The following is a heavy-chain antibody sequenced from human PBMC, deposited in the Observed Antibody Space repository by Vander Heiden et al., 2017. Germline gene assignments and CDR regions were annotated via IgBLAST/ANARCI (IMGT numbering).Heavy chain of an antibody. CDR2: IWYDGSNK. J-gene: IGHJ1*01. Sequence: QVQLVVSGGCVVQPGRSLILSCAASRFTFSSYGMHWVRQAPGKGLEWVAVIWYDGSNKYYADAVKGRFAISRDNSKNTLYLQMNSLRAEDTAVYYCAREDGSGRGYFQHWGQGTLVTVSS. D-gene: IGHD2-15*01. CDR3: AREDGSGRGYFQH. CDR1: RFTFSSYG. V-gene: IGHV3-33*01.